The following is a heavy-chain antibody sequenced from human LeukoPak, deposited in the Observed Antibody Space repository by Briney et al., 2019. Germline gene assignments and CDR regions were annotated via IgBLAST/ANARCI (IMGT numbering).Heavy chain of an antibody. CDR3: AELGITMIGGV. J-gene: IGHJ6*04. D-gene: IGHD3-10*02. Sequence: GGSLRLSCTASGFTFEDHGMSWVRQGPGRGLEWVCGINWNGGRTGYVDSVKGRFTISRDNGKNSLYLQLDSLRADDTAFYYCAELGITMIGGVWGKGTTVTISS. CDR2: INWNGGRT. CDR1: GFTFEDHG. V-gene: IGHV3-20*04.